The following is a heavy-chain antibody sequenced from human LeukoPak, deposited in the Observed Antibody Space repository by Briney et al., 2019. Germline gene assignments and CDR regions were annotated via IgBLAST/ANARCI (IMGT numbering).Heavy chain of an antibody. V-gene: IGHV3-30-3*01. Sequence: GRSLRLSCAVSGFTFSSFAVHWVRQAPGKGLEWVAVISYDRSKTYYADSVKGRFTISRDNSKNTGYLQMNSLSTENTAMYYCARDQSSGGRWLDYWGRGTLVTVSS. CDR2: ISYDRSKT. D-gene: IGHD2-15*01. CDR3: ARDQSSGGRWLDY. J-gene: IGHJ4*02. CDR1: GFTFSSFA.